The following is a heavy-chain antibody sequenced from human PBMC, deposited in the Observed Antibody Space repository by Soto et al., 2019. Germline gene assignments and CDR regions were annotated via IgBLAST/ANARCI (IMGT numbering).Heavy chain of an antibody. V-gene: IGHV3-30*18. CDR3: AKENIAAAALSMDV. Sequence: PGGSLRLSCAASGFTFSSYGMRWVRQAPGKGLAWVAVISYDGNVKFYADSMKGRFTISRDNSKNTLYLQMNSLRAEDTAVYYCAKENIAAAALSMDVWGQGTTVTVSS. D-gene: IGHD6-13*01. CDR1: GFTFSSYG. J-gene: IGHJ6*02. CDR2: ISYDGNVK.